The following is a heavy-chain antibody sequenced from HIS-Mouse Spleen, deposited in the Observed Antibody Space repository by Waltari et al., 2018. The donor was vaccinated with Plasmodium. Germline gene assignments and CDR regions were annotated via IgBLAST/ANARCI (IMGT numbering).Heavy chain of an antibody. V-gene: IGHV3-13*01. J-gene: IGHJ3*02. CDR3: AREDNDAFDI. D-gene: IGHD1-20*01. Sequence: EVQLVESGGGLVQPGGSLRLSCAASGFTFSSYWMSWVRQAPGNGLEWVSAIGTAGDTYYPGSVKGRFTISRENAKNSLYLQMNSLRAGDTAVYYCAREDNDAFDIWGQGTMVTVSS. CDR1: GFTFSSYW. CDR2: IGTAGDT.